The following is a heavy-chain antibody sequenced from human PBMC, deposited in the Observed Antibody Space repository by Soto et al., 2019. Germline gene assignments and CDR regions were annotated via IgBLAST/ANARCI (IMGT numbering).Heavy chain of an antibody. CDR2: ISYDGSNK. V-gene: IGHV3-30-3*01. Sequence: GGSLRLSCAASGFTFSSYAMHWVRQAPGKGLEWVAVISYDGSNKYYADSVKGRFTISRDNSKNTLYLQMNSLRAEDTAVYYCARDHSTSCLDYWGQGTLVTVSS. CDR3: ARDHSTSCLDY. J-gene: IGHJ4*02. CDR1: GFTFSSYA. D-gene: IGHD2-2*01.